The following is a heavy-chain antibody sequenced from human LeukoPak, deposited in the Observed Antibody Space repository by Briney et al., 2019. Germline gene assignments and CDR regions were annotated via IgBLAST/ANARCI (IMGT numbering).Heavy chain of an antibody. Sequence: GRSLRLSCAASGFTFSSYAMHWVRQAPGKGLEWVAVISYDGSNKYYADSVKGRFTISRDNSKNTLYLQMNSLRAEDTAVYYCARVGRMLSYYYYYMDVWGKGTTVTVSS. CDR3: ARVGRMLSYYYYYMDV. CDR1: GFTFSSYA. D-gene: IGHD2-8*01. J-gene: IGHJ6*03. CDR2: ISYDGSNK. V-gene: IGHV3-30*04.